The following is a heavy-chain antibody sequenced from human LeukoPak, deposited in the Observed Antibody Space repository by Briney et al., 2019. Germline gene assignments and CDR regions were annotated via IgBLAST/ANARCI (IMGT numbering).Heavy chain of an antibody. Sequence: PGGSPRLSCAASGFTFSSYAMSWVRQAPGKGLEWVSAISGSGGSTYYADSVKGRFTISRDNSKNTLYLQMNSLRAEDTAVYYCAKGRYYDSSGYSFDYWGQGTLVTVSS. CDR2: ISGSGGST. J-gene: IGHJ4*02. V-gene: IGHV3-23*01. CDR3: AKGRYYDSSGYSFDY. CDR1: GFTFSSYA. D-gene: IGHD3-22*01.